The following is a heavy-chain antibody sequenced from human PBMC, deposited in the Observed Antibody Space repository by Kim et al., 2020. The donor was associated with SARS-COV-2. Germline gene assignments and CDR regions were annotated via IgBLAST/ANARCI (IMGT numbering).Heavy chain of an antibody. J-gene: IGHJ6*02. CDR2: IYYSGRT. CDR1: GGSISSYY. V-gene: IGHV4-59*01. Sequence: SETLSLTCTVSGGSISSYYWSWIRQPPGKGLEWIGYIYYSGRTNYNPSLKSRVTISVDTSKNQFSLKLSSVTAADTAVYYCARFPQIAAAGAYYYYYYGMDVWGQGTTVTVSS. CDR3: ARFPQIAAAGAYYYYYYGMDV. D-gene: IGHD6-13*01.